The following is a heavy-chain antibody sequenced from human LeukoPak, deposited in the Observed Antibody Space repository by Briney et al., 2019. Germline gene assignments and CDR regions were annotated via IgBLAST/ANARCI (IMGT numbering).Heavy chain of an antibody. Sequence: ASVKVSCKASGYTFTSYGISWVRQAPGQGLEWMGWISAYNGNTNYAQKLQGRVTMTTDTSTSTVYMELRSLRSDDTAVYYCARTMTTVTTRWFDPWGQGTLVTVSS. CDR2: ISAYNGNT. CDR3: ARTMTTVTTRWFDP. J-gene: IGHJ5*02. D-gene: IGHD4-17*01. CDR1: GYTFTSYG. V-gene: IGHV1-18*01.